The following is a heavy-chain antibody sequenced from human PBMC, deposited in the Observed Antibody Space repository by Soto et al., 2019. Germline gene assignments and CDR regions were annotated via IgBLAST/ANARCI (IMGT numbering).Heavy chain of an antibody. Sequence: SETLSLTCAVYGGSFSGYYWSWIRQPPGKGLEWIGEINHSGSTNYNPSLKSRVTISVDTSKNQFSLKLSSVTAADTAVYYCARSRHYYGSGSYPGYWGQGTLVTVSS. CDR1: GGSFSGYY. D-gene: IGHD3-10*01. CDR2: INHSGST. V-gene: IGHV4-34*01. J-gene: IGHJ4*02. CDR3: ARSRHYYGSGSYPGY.